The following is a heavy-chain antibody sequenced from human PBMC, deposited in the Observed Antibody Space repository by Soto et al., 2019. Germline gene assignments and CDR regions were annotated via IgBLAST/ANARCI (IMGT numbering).Heavy chain of an antibody. D-gene: IGHD3-10*01. CDR2: IYYSGST. V-gene: IGHV4-59*08. Sequence: SETLSLTCTVSGGSISSYYWSWIRQPPGKGLEWIGYIYYSGSTNYNPSLKSRVTISVDTSKNRFSLKLSSVTAADTAVYYCARRHGSGSYYYFDYWGQGTLVTVSS. CDR3: ARRHGSGSYYYFDY. J-gene: IGHJ4*02. CDR1: GGSISSYY.